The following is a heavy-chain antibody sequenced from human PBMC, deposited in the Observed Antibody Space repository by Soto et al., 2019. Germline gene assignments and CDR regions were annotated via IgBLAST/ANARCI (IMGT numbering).Heavy chain of an antibody. J-gene: IGHJ4*02. V-gene: IGHV1-18*01. D-gene: IGHD2-21*02. Sequence: GASVKVSCKASGYTFTNFGISWVRQAPGQGLEWMGWISAYNGNTNYAQNFQGRVTMTTDTSTSTAYMELRSLRSDDTAVYYCARSIVVVTALDYWGQGTLVTVSS. CDR1: GYTFTNFG. CDR3: ARSIVVVTALDY. CDR2: ISAYNGNT.